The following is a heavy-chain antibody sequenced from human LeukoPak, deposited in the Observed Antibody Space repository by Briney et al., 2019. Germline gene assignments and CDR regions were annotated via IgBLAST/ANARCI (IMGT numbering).Heavy chain of an antibody. Sequence: RGGSLSLSCAASGFTFSSYEMNWVRQAPGMGVEWVSYISSSGSTIYYADSVKGRFTISRDNANNSLYLQMNSLRAEDTAVYYRARSPGMDVWGQGTTVTASS. CDR2: ISSSGSTI. CDR1: GFTFSSYE. V-gene: IGHV3-48*03. J-gene: IGHJ6*02. CDR3: ARSPGMDV.